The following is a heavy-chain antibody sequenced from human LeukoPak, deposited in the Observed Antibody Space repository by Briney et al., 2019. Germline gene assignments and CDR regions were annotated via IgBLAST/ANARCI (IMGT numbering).Heavy chain of an antibody. CDR3: AKSIVPAAIRDAFDI. CDR2: IRYDGSNK. CDR1: GFTFSSYG. Sequence: GGSLRLSCAASGFTFSSYGMHWVRQAPGKGLEWVAFIRYDGSNKYYADSVKGRFTISRDNSKNTLYLQMNSLRAEDTAVYYCAKSIVPAAIRDAFDIWGQGTMVTVSS. D-gene: IGHD2-2*02. J-gene: IGHJ3*02. V-gene: IGHV3-30*02.